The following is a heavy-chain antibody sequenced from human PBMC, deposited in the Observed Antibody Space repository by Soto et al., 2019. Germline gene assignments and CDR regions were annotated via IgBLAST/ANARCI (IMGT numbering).Heavy chain of an antibody. D-gene: IGHD1-26*01. CDR2: INSDGSST. J-gene: IGHJ2*01. CDR3: ARGGSLNWYFDL. V-gene: IGHV3-74*01. Sequence: EVQLVESGGGLVQPGGYLRLSCEASGFTFSSYWMHWVRQAPGKGLVWVSRINSDGSSTSYADSVKGRFTISRDNAKNTLYLQMNSLRAEDTAVYYWARGGSLNWYFDLWGRGTLVTFSS. CDR1: GFTFSSYW.